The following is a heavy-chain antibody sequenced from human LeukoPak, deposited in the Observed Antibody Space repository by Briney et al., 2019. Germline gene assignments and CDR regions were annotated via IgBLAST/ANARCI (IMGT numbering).Heavy chain of an antibody. CDR1: GYSIRSAYY. CDR3: ARGEGLRYFDWLLYSVPYFDY. CDR2: IYHSGST. Sequence: PSETLSLTCTVSGYSIRSAYYWGWIRQPPGKGLEWIGTIYHSGSTNYNPSLKSRVTISVDTSKNQFSLKLSSVTAADTAVYYCARGEGLRYFDWLLYSVPYFDYWGQGTLVTVSS. J-gene: IGHJ4*02. V-gene: IGHV4-38-2*02. D-gene: IGHD3-9*01.